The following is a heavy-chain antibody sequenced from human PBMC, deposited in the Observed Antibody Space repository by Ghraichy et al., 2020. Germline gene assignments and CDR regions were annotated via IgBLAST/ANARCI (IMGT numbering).Heavy chain of an antibody. D-gene: IGHD6-19*01. J-gene: IGHJ4*02. CDR1: VFSLRTSGVG. V-gene: IGHV2-5*02. CDR2: IYWDDDK. Sequence: SGPTLVKPTQTLTLTCTFSVFSLRTSGVGVGWIRQPPGKALEWLALIYWDDDKRYSPSLKSRLTITKDTSKNQVVLTMTNMDPVDTATYYCAHLRIAVAMDAGYYFDYWGQGTLVTVS. CDR3: AHLRIAVAMDAGYYFDY.